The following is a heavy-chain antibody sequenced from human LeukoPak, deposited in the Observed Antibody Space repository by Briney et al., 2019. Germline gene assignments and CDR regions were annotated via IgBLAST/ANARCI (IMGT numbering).Heavy chain of an antibody. CDR3: VSFYETY. CDR2: INGDGSWT. CDR1: GNYW. Sequence: GGSLRLSCAASGNYWMHWVRQALGKGLVWVSHINGDGSWTTYADSVKGRFTISKDNAKNTLYLQMNNLRAEDTAVYYCVSFYETYWGRRTLVTVSS. J-gene: IGHJ4*02. V-gene: IGHV3-74*01. D-gene: IGHD2-2*01.